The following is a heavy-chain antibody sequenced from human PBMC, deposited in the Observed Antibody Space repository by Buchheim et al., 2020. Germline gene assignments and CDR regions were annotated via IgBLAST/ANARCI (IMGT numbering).Heavy chain of an antibody. J-gene: IGHJ6*02. CDR1: GGTFSSYA. Sequence: QVQLVQSGAEVKKPGSSVKVSCKASGGTFSSYAISWVRQAPGQGLEWMGRIIPILGIANYAQMFQGRVTITADKSTSTSYMELSSLRSEDTAVYYCASHNGSGGSCHLDVWGQGTT. CDR2: IIPILGIA. CDR3: ASHNGSGGSCHLDV. D-gene: IGHD2-15*01. V-gene: IGHV1-69*04.